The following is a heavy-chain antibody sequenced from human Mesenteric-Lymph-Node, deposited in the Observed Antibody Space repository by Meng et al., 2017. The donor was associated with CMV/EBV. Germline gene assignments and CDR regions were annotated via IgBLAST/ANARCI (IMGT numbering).Heavy chain of an antibody. CDR1: GFTFSSYD. CDR3: ARALDIVVVPAATGAFDI. D-gene: IGHD2-2*03. J-gene: IGHJ3*02. Sequence: GESLKISCAASGFTFSSYDMNWVRQIPGKGLEWVSGISSGGSSTSYADPVKGRFTISRDNSKSTLYLQMNSLRAEDTAVYYCARALDIVVVPAATGAFDIWGQGTMVTVSS. V-gene: IGHV3-23*01. CDR2: ISSGGSST.